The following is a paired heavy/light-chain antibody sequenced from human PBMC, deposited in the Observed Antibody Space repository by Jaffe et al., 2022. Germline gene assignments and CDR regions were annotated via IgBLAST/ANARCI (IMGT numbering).Heavy chain of an antibody. CDR3: VRREASLYYGELLH. V-gene: IGHV3-48*03. CDR2: IGGYGAPI. CDR1: GFDFRAYD. J-gene: IGHJ4*01. D-gene: IGHD3-10*01. Sequence: EVELVESGGALVLPGGSLRLSCAASGFDFRAYDMNWVRQAPGQGLEWIAYIGGYGAPIYYGDSVKGRFTISRDDAKESLFLEMNNLGPEDTALYWCVRREASLYYGELLHWGHGTRVTVSS.
Light chain of an antibody. V-gene: IGKV1-9*01. Sequence: DIQLTQSPSFLSASVGDRVIITCRASRDITNYLVWYQQKPGKAPRLLIYAASTLQTGVPSRFSGSGSGTEFTLTITSLQPEDFATYYCQQVNVFPLTFGGGTKVDIK. CDR2: AAS. J-gene: IGKJ4*01. CDR1: RDITNY. CDR3: QQVNVFPLT.